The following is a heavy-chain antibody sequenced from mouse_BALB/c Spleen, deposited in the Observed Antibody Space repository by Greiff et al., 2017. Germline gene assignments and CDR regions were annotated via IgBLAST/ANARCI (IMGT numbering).Heavy chain of an antibody. CDR2: INPSSGYT. CDR1: GYTFTSYT. D-gene: IGHD2-4*01. J-gene: IGHJ2*01. V-gene: IGHV1-4*02. CDR3: AREGDYDFDY. Sequence: VQLQQSAAELARPGASVKMSCKASGYTFTSYTMHWVKQRPGQGLEWIGYINPSSGYTEYNQKFKDKTTLTADKSSSTAYMQLSSLTSEDSAVYYCAREGDYDFDYWGQGTTLTVSS.